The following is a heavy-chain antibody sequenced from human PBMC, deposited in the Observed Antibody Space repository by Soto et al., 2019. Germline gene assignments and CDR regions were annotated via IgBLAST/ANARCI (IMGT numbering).Heavy chain of an antibody. CDR2: MNPNSGNT. J-gene: IGHJ4*02. CDR1: GYTFTSYD. V-gene: IGHV1-8*01. Sequence: VASVKVSCKASGYTFTSYDINWVRQATGQGLEWMGWMNPNSGNTGYAQKYQGRVTMTRNTSISTAYMELSSLRSEDTAVYYRARGDSPYYDSSGYGFDWGQGTLVTVS. D-gene: IGHD3-22*01. CDR3: ARGDSPYYDSSGYGFD.